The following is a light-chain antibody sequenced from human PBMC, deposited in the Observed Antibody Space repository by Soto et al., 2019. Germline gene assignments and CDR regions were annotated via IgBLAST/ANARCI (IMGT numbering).Light chain of an antibody. CDR2: DAS. CDR3: QQRSNWPT. J-gene: IGKJ1*01. Sequence: EIVLTQSPGTLSLSPGERATLSCRASQSVSSYLAWYQQKPGQAPRLRIYDASNRATGIPARFSGSGSGTDFTLTISSLEPEDFAVYYCQQRSNWPTFGQGTKVDIK. CDR1: QSVSSY. V-gene: IGKV3-11*01.